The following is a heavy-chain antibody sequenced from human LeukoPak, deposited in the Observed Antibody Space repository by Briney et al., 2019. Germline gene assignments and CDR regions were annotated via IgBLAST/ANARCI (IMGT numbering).Heavy chain of an antibody. CDR1: GFTFSSYE. CDR2: ISYDGSNK. Sequence: GGSLRLSCAASGFTFSSYEMNWVRQAPGKGLEWVAVISYDGSNKYYADSVKGRFTISRDNSKNTLSLQMNSLRAEDTAVYYCAGETIFSPFRYSSSSGLPDYWGQGTLVTVSS. J-gene: IGHJ4*02. CDR3: AGETIFSPFRYSSSSGLPDY. D-gene: IGHD6-6*01. V-gene: IGHV3-30*04.